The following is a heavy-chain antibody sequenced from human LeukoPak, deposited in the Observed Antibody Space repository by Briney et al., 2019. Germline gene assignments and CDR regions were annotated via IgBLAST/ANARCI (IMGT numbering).Heavy chain of an antibody. Sequence: GGSLRLSCAASGFTFSSYEMNWVRQAPGKGLEWVSYISSSGSTIYYADSVKGRFTISRDNAKNSLYLQMNSLRAEDTAVYYCARRYCSGGSCYEAFDYWGQGTLVTVSS. CDR1: GFTFSSYE. V-gene: IGHV3-48*03. J-gene: IGHJ4*02. D-gene: IGHD2-15*01. CDR2: ISSSGSTI. CDR3: ARRYCSGGSCYEAFDY.